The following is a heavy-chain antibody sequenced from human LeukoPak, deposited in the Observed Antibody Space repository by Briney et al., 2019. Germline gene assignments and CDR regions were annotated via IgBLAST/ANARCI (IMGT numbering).Heavy chain of an antibody. Sequence: ASVKVSCKASGYTFTSYGISWVRQAPGQGLEWMGGIIPIFGTANYAQKFQGRVTITADESTSTAYMELSSLRSEDTAVYYCAGGYSGYDPFDYWGQGTLVTVSS. D-gene: IGHD5-12*01. CDR2: IIPIFGTA. V-gene: IGHV1-69*13. CDR1: GYTFTSYG. CDR3: AGGYSGYDPFDY. J-gene: IGHJ4*02.